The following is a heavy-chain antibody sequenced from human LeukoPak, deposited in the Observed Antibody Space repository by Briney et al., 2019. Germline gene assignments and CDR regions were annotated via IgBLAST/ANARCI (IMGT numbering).Heavy chain of an antibody. CDR1: GYTFTSSA. V-gene: IGHV7-4-1*02. Sequence: ASVKVSCKASGYTFTSSAMNWVRQAPGQGLEFMGWINTNTGNPTYAQGFTGRFVFSLDTSVSTAYLQISSLKAEDTAVYYCARGHTGALSNLYYYGMGVWGQGTTVTVSS. D-gene: IGHD4/OR15-4a*01. CDR3: ARGHTGALSNLYYYGMGV. J-gene: IGHJ6*02. CDR2: INTNTGNP.